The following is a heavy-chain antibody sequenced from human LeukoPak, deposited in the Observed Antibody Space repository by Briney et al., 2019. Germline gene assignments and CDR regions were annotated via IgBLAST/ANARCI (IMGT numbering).Heavy chain of an antibody. CDR2: IYYSGST. CDR3: ARCRGGDYDFVWGSYRETDY. Sequence: PSETLSLTRTVSGGIISSGGYYWSWIRQHPGKDLEWIRYIYYSGSTYYNPSLKSRVTISVDTSKNQFSLKLSSVTAADTAVYYCARCRGGDYDFVWGSYRETDYWGQGTLVTVSS. D-gene: IGHD3-16*02. CDR1: GGIISSGGYY. J-gene: IGHJ4*02. V-gene: IGHV4-31*03.